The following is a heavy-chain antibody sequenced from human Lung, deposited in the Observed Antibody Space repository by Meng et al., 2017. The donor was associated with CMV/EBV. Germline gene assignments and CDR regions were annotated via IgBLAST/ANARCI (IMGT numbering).Heavy chain of an antibody. Sequence: CAASGFTFSSYSMNWVRQAPGRGLECVLSISSSSRYIHHADSVTRRFTISRDNATNSPYLQMNSLRAEDTAVYYCARGSSSSWYDGSYYFDFWGQGXPVTVSS. CDR2: ISSSSRYI. J-gene: IGHJ4*02. V-gene: IGHV3-21*01. CDR1: GFTFSSYS. D-gene: IGHD6-13*01. CDR3: ARGSSSSWYDGSYYFDF.